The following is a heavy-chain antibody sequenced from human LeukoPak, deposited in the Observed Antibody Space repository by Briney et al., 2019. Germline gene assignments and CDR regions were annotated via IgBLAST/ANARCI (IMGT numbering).Heavy chain of an antibody. CDR1: GCTFTSYY. CDR3: SRDAGTAMPPSDY. V-gene: IGHV1-46*01. J-gene: IGHJ4*02. D-gene: IGHD5-18*01. CDR2: TNPSGGST. Sequence: LVGTLKLSCNASGCTFTSYYMHWVRQAPGQGLLWMGRTNPSGGSTSYAQQFQGRVTMTRDTSTSPVSMQLSSLSAEDTAVYYCSRDAGTAMPPSDYWGQGTLVTVSS.